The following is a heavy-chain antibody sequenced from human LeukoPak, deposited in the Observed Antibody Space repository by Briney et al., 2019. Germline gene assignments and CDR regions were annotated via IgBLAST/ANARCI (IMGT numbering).Heavy chain of an antibody. D-gene: IGHD3-22*01. Sequence: ASVKVSCKASGYTFTSYGISWVRQAPGQGLEWMGRISDYSGNTNYAQKLQGRVTMTTDTSTSTAYMELRSLKSDDTAVYYCARDHYEILDYYYYYMDVWGKGTTVTVSS. V-gene: IGHV1-18*01. CDR1: GYTFTSYG. CDR3: ARDHYEILDYYYYYMDV. CDR2: ISDYSGNT. J-gene: IGHJ6*03.